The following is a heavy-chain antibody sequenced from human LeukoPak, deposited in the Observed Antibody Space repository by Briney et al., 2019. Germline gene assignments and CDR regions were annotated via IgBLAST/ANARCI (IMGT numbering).Heavy chain of an antibody. J-gene: IGHJ4*02. V-gene: IGHV3-9*01. D-gene: IGHD4-23*01. CDR3: AKDYDYGGNSGGNYFDY. CDR1: GFTFDDYA. CDR2: ISWNSGSI. Sequence: GGSLRLSCAASGFTFDDYAMHWVRQAPGKGLEWVSGISWNSGSIGYADSVKGRFTISRDNAKNSLYLQMNSLRAEDTALYYCAKDYDYGGNSGGNYFDYWGQGTLVTVSS.